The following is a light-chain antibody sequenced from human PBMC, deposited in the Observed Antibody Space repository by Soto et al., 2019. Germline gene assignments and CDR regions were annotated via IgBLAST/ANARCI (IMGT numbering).Light chain of an antibody. J-gene: IGKJ1*01. V-gene: IGKV1-39*01. Sequence: DIQMTQSPSSLSASVGDRVTITCRARQSISNYLNWYQQKPGKAPELLIYAASSMQSGVPSRFSGSGSGTDFTLTISSLQPEDFATYHCQQTYTAPWTFGQGTKV. CDR2: AAS. CDR1: QSISNY. CDR3: QQTYTAPWT.